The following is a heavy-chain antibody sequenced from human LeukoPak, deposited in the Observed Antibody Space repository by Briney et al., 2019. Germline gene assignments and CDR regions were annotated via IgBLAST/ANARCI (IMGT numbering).Heavy chain of an antibody. D-gene: IGHD2-15*01. CDR2: INTDGSST. J-gene: IGHJ4*02. V-gene: IGHV3-74*01. CDR3: ARAHCSGGSCYSGDLVDY. CDR1: GFTFSRYW. Sequence: GGSLRLPCAASGFTFSRYWMHWVRQAPGKGLVWVSRINTDGSSTSYADSVKGRFTISRDNAKNTLYLQMNSLRAEDTAVYYCARAHCSGGSCYSGDLVDYWGQGTLVTVSS.